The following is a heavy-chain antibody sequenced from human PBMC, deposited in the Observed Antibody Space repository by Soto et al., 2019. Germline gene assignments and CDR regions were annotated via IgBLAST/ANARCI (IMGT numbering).Heavy chain of an antibody. J-gene: IGHJ4*02. V-gene: IGHV3-30-3*01. CDR1: GFTFSSYA. CDR2: ISYDGSNK. CDR3: AREPGIAVADHLSYFDY. Sequence: QVQLVESGGGVVQPGRSLRLSCAASGFTFSSYAMHWVRQAPGKGLEWVAVISYDGSNKYYADSVKGRFTISRDNSKNTLYLQMNSLRAEDTAVYYCAREPGIAVADHLSYFDYWGQGTLVTVSS. D-gene: IGHD6-19*01.